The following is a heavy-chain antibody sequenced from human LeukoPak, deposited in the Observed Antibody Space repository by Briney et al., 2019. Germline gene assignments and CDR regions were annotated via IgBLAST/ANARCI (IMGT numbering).Heavy chain of an antibody. J-gene: IGHJ4*02. CDR2: ISSNSSTA. V-gene: IGHV3-48*01. Sequence: GGSLRLSCAASGLTFTSYSVNWLRQAPGKGLEWLSYISSNSSTAYYADSVKGRFTVSRDNAKMSLYLQMNSLRAEDTAVYYCGRYNGYGYEYWGQGTLVTVSS. CDR1: GLTFTSYS. D-gene: IGHD5-18*01. CDR3: GRYNGYGYEY.